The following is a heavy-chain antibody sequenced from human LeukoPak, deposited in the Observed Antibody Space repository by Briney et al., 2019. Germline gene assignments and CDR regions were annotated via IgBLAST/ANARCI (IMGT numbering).Heavy chain of an antibody. CDR1: GGSISSGDYY. V-gene: IGHV4-30-4*08. D-gene: IGHD3-10*01. J-gene: IGHJ5*02. CDR2: IYYNGST. Sequence: SETLSLTCTVSGGSISSGDYYWSWICQPPGKGLEWIGYIYYNGSTYYNPSLKSRVTISVDTSKNQFSLKLSSVTAADTAVYYCARTSLGGAWFDPWGQGTLVTVSS. CDR3: ARTSLGGAWFDP.